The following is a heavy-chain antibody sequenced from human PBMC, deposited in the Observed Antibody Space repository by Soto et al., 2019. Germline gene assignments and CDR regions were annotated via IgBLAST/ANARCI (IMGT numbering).Heavy chain of an antibody. Sequence: AASVNVSCKGCAGRLSCHSISRLRLAPGQGLEWKDEFIASFYTAQYEQKFQGRVTITADKSTSTDYIDVSGLRSEVTSVYYCARDYDGSGYYEAYYFDYWGQGTLVTVSS. D-gene: IGHD3-22*01. V-gene: IGHV1-69*06. CDR2: FIASFYTA. J-gene: IGHJ4*02. CDR1: AGRLSCHS. CDR3: ARDYDGSGYYEAYYFDY.